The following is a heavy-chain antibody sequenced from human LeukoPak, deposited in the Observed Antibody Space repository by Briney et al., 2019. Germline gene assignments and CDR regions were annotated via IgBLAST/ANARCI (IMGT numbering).Heavy chain of an antibody. J-gene: IGHJ4*02. D-gene: IGHD3-9*01. V-gene: IGHV3-30*18. CDR2: NK. CDR1: GFTFSSFG. CDR3: AKDLSTGYYIAY. Sequence: PGKSLRLSCAASGFTFSSFGIHWVRQAPGKGLEWVAVNKYYADSVKGRFTISRDNSKNTVYLQMNSLRGEDTAVYYCAKDLSTGYYIAYWGQGTLVTVSS.